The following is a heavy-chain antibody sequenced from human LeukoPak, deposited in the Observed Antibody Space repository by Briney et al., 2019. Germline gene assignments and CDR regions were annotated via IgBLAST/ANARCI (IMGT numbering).Heavy chain of an antibody. V-gene: IGHV4-4*07. CDR3: ARGVEMATLYYYYMDV. CDR2: IYTSGST. D-gene: IGHD5-24*01. CDR1: GGSISSYY. Sequence: SETLSLTCTVSGGSISSYYWSWIRQPAGKGLEWIGRIYTSGSTNYNPSLKSRVTMSVDTSKNQFSLKLSSVTAADTAVYYCARGVEMATLYYYYMDVWGKGTTVTVSS. J-gene: IGHJ6*03.